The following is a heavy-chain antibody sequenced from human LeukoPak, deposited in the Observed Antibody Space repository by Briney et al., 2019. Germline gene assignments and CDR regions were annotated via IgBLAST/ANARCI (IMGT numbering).Heavy chain of an antibody. Sequence: GGSLRLSCAASGFTFSSYSMTWVRQAPGQGLEWVAVISFDGGNKFYADSVKGRFSISRDNSKNTLYLQMNSLGLDDTAVYFCARGRAGIAAAGFDYWGQGTLVTVSS. CDR2: ISFDGGNK. CDR3: ARGRAGIAAAGFDY. J-gene: IGHJ4*02. CDR1: GFTFSSYS. D-gene: IGHD6-13*01. V-gene: IGHV3-30-3*01.